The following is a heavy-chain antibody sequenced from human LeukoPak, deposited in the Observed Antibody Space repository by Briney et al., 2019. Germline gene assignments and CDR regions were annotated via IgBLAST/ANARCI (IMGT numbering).Heavy chain of an antibody. D-gene: IGHD3-22*01. CDR2: INPNSGGT. V-gene: IGHV1-2*02. J-gene: IGHJ4*02. Sequence: ASVKVSCKASGYTFTGYYMHWVRQAPGQGLEWMGWINPNSGGTSYAPKFRGRVTMTRDTSISTAYMELSWLRSDDTAVYYCARGNDSSGYYSGTGGYWGQGALVTVPS. CDR1: GYTFTGYY. CDR3: ARGNDSSGYYSGTGGY.